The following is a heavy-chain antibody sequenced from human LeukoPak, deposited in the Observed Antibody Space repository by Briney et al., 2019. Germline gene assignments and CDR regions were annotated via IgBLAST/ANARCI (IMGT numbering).Heavy chain of an antibody. V-gene: IGHV4-4*07. Sequence: SETLSLTCTLSGGSISSYYWSWIRQPAGEGLEWIGRNYTSGSKNYNPSLKRRVNIPVDTSKNQFSLTLSSVTAAHTAVYYCARGIYSYGSCRGVNWFYPWGQGTLVTVSS. CDR2: NYTSGSK. CDR1: GGSISSYY. J-gene: IGHJ5*02. CDR3: ARGIYSYGSCRGVNWFYP. D-gene: IGHD3-10*01.